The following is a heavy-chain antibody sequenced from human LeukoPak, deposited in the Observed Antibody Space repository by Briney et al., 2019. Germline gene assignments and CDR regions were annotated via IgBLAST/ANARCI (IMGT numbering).Heavy chain of an antibody. CDR3: AKGSRSYSSSWYYFDY. D-gene: IGHD6-13*01. CDR2: ISGSGGST. CDR1: GFTFSSYA. Sequence: GGSLRLSCAASGFTFSSYAMSWVRQAPGKGLEWVSAISGSGGSTYYADSVKGRFTISRDNSKNTLYLQMNSLRAEDTAVYYCAKGSRSYSSSWYYFDYWGQGTLVTVSS. V-gene: IGHV3-23*01. J-gene: IGHJ4*02.